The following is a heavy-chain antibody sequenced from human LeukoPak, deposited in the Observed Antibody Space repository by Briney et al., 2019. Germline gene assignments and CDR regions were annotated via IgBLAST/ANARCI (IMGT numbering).Heavy chain of an antibody. CDR2: IRYDGSNK. V-gene: IGHV3-30*02. Sequence: GGSLRLSCAASGFTFSSYGMHWVRQAPGKGLEWVAFIRYDGSNKYYADSVKGRFTVSRDNSKNTLYLQMNSLRAEDTAVYYCARDEVDYSTDYWGQGTLVTVSS. J-gene: IGHJ4*02. D-gene: IGHD4-11*01. CDR1: GFTFSSYG. CDR3: ARDEVDYSTDY.